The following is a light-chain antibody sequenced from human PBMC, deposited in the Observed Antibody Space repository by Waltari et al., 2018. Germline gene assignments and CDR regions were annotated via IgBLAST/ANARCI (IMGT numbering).Light chain of an antibody. J-gene: IGLJ2*01. CDR3: QAWDRNTYVV. CDR1: KLEDRY. V-gene: IGLV3-1*01. Sequence: SYELTQSPSVSVSPGQTASISCSGDKLEDRYVCWYQTKPGQSPVLVLHQDSKRPSGIPERFSGFNSGNTATLTISETQSMDEADYYCQAWDRNTYVVFGGGTKLTVL. CDR2: QDS.